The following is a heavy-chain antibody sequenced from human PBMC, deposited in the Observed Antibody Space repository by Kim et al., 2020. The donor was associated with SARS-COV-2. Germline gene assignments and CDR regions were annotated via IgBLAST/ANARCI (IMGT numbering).Heavy chain of an antibody. Sequence: GGSLRLSCAASGFTFSSDALNWVRQAPGKGLEWVSTITSGGTTLYADSVKGRFTISRDNSKNTLYLQMNSLRAEDTAVYYCAKGNSYYGFMHGMDVWGQGTTVTVSS. J-gene: IGHJ6*02. CDR3: AKGNSYYGFMHGMDV. CDR2: ITSGGTT. D-gene: IGHD3-10*01. CDR1: GFTFSSDA. V-gene: IGHV3-23*01.